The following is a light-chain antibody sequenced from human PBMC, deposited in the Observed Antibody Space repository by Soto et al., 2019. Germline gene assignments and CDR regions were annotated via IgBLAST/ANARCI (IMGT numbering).Light chain of an antibody. CDR2: WAS. Sequence: DIVMTQSPDSLTVSLGERATINCKSSQSLLYSFNNKNYLAWYHQKPGQPPKLLIHWASNREFGVPDRISGSGSGTDFTLTISSLQPEDFATYYCQQSYSTLIPFGQGTRLEIK. CDR1: QSLLYSFNNKNY. J-gene: IGKJ5*01. V-gene: IGKV4-1*01. CDR3: QQSYSTLIP.